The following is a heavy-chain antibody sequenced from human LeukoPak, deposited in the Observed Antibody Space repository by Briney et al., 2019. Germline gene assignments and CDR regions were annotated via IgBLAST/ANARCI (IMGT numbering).Heavy chain of an antibody. CDR3: ARVGYQPRDAFDI. CDR2: IIPIFGTA. V-gene: IGHV1-69*13. D-gene: IGHD2-2*01. Sequence: GASVKVSCKASGGTFSSYAISWVRQAPGQGLEWMGGIIPIFGTANYAQKFQGRVTITADESTSTAYMELSSLRSEDTAVYYCARVGYQPRDAFDIWGQGAMVTVSS. J-gene: IGHJ3*02. CDR1: GGTFSSYA.